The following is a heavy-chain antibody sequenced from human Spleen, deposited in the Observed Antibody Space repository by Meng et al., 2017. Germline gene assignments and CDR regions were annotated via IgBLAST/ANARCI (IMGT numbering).Heavy chain of an antibody. CDR3: AKDPNYYDSSGHFDY. Sequence: SLKISCAASGFTFDDYAMHWVRQAPGKGLEWVSGISWNSGSIGYADSVKGRFTISRDNAKNSLYLQMNSLRVEDTALYYCAKDPNYYDSSGHFDYWGQGTLVTVSS. J-gene: IGHJ4*02. D-gene: IGHD3-22*01. V-gene: IGHV3-9*01. CDR1: GFTFDDYA. CDR2: ISWNSGSI.